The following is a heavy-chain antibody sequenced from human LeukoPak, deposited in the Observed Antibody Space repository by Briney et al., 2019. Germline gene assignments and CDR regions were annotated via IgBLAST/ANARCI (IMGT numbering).Heavy chain of an antibody. CDR3: AREEEYSYGYLYYYYYTDV. Sequence: SETLSLTCTVSGYSISSGYYWGWIRQPPGKGLEWIGSIYHSGSTYYNPSLKSRVTISVDTSKNQFSLKLSSVTAADTAVYYCAREEEYSYGYLYYYYYTDVWGKGTTVTVSS. J-gene: IGHJ6*03. D-gene: IGHD5-18*01. CDR2: IYHSGST. V-gene: IGHV4-38-2*02. CDR1: GYSISSGYY.